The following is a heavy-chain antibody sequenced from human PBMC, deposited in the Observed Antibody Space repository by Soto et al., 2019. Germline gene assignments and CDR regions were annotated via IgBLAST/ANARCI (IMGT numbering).Heavy chain of an antibody. CDR1: GFTFSSYA. D-gene: IGHD2-2*01. CDR2: ISGSGGST. J-gene: IGHJ4*02. V-gene: IGHV3-23*01. Sequence: GGSLRLSCAASGFTFSSYAMSWVRQAPGKGLEWVSAISGSGGSTYYADSVKGRFTISRDNSKNTLYLQMNSLRAEDTAVYYCAKVPSPIVVVPAATDDYWGQGTLVTVSS. CDR3: AKVPSPIVVVPAATDDY.